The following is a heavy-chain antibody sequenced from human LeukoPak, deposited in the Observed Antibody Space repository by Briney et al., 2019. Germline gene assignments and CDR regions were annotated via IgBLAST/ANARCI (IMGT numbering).Heavy chain of an antibody. J-gene: IGHJ6*02. V-gene: IGHV1-3*01. Sequence: ASVKVSCKGSGYTFSNYAIQWVRQAPGQRLEWMGWINAGNGNTKYSQKFEGRVTATRDTSTSTVYMEMSSLNSEDTAVYYCARGLESSGWYGMDVWGQGTTIIVSS. D-gene: IGHD6-19*01. CDR1: GYTFSNYA. CDR2: INAGNGNT. CDR3: ARGLESSGWYGMDV.